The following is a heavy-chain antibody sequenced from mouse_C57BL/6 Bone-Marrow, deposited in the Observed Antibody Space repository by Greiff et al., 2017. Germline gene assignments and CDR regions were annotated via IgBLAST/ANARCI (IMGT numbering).Heavy chain of an antibody. J-gene: IGHJ3*01. CDR3: ADYYGSSQAWFAY. D-gene: IGHD1-1*01. CDR1: GYAFSSSW. V-gene: IGHV1-82*01. Sequence: VKLVESGPELVKPGASVKISCKASGYAFSSSWMNWVKQRPGKGLEWIGRIYPGDGDTNYNGKFKGKATLTADESSSTAYMQLSSLTSEDSAVYFCADYYGSSQAWFAYWGQGTLVTVSA. CDR2: IYPGDGDT.